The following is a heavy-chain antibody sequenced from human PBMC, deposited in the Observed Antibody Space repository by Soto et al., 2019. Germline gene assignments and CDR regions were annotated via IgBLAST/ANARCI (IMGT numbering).Heavy chain of an antibody. CDR1: GFTFSIYA. D-gene: IGHD2-21*02. CDR3: ARDSEAYCGGDCYSDLYNWFDP. J-gene: IGHJ5*02. CDR2: ISYDGSNK. Sequence: PGGSLRLSCAASGFTFSIYAMHWVRHAPGKGLEWVAVISYDGSNKYYADSVKGRFTISRDNSKNTLYLQMNSLRAEDTAVYYCARDSEAYCGGDCYSDLYNWFDPWGQGTLVTVSS. V-gene: IGHV3-30-3*01.